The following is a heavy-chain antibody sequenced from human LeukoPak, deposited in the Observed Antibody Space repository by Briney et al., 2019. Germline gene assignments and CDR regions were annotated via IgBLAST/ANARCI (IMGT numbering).Heavy chain of an antibody. V-gene: IGHV1-8*01. CDR1: GYTFTSYD. CDR2: MNPNSGNT. D-gene: IGHD3-10*01. Sequence: ASVKLSCKASGYTFTSYDINWVRQATGQGLEWMGWMNPNSGNTGYAQKFQGRFTMTRNTSISTAYMELSSLRSEDTAVYYCARETPIYYGAPHAFDIWGQGTMVTVSS. CDR3: ARETPIYYGAPHAFDI. J-gene: IGHJ3*02.